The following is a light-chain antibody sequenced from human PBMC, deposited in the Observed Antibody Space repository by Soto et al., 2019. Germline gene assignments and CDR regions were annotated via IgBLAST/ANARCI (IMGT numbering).Light chain of an antibody. Sequence: EIVLTQSPGTLSLSPGERATLSCRASQSFSSSYLAWYQHKPGQAPRLLIYGASSRATGIPDRFSGSGSGTDFTLTINRLEPEDFAVYYCQQYGSSPYTFGQGTKLEIK. CDR3: QQYGSSPYT. J-gene: IGKJ2*01. CDR2: GAS. V-gene: IGKV3-20*01. CDR1: QSFSSSY.